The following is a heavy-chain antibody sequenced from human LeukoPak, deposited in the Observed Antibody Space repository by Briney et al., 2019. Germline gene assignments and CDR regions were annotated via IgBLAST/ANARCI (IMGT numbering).Heavy chain of an antibody. V-gene: IGHV4-59*01. CDR2: IYYSGST. CDR3: ARDSLMDSGCYNYYYGMDV. CDR1: GGSISSYY. J-gene: IGHJ6*02. Sequence: SETLSLTCTVSGGSISSYYWSWIRQPPGKGLEWIGYIYYSGSTNYNPSLKSRVTISVDTSKNQFSLKLSSVTAADTAVYYCARDSLMDSGCYNYYYGMDVWGQGTTVTVSS. D-gene: IGHD1-26*01.